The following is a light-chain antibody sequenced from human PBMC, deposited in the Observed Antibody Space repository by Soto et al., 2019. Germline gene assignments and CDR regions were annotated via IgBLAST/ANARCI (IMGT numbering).Light chain of an antibody. V-gene: IGLV1-44*01. CDR1: SSNIGSNT. CDR2: SDN. J-gene: IGLJ2*01. Sequence: QSVLTQPPSASGTPGQRVTISCSGSSSNIGSNTVNWYQQLPGTAPKLLIYSDNQRPSGAPDRFSGSKSGTSASLAISGFQSEDETDYYCAAWDDSLNGPVFGGGTKLTVL. CDR3: AAWDDSLNGPV.